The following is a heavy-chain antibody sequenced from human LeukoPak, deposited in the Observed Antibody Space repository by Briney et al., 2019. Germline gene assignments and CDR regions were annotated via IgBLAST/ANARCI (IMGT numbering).Heavy chain of an antibody. Sequence: PGGSLRLSCAASGFTFSSYWMSWVPQAPGKGLEWVANIKQDGSEKYYVDSVKGRFTISRDSSKNTLFLQMNSLRAEDTAVYYCARDQRYCTGGGCLYYLDYWGQGTLVTVSS. J-gene: IGHJ4*02. D-gene: IGHD2-15*01. CDR2: IKQDGSEK. V-gene: IGHV3-7*01. CDR3: ARDQRYCTGGGCLYYLDY. CDR1: GFTFSSYW.